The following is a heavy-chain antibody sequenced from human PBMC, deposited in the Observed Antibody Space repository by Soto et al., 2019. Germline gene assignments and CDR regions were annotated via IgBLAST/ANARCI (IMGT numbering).Heavy chain of an antibody. J-gene: IGHJ3*02. CDR1: GYSISSSNW. Sequence: QVQLQESGPGLVKPSDTLSLTCAVSGYSISSSNWWGWIRQPPGKGLEWIGYIFYTGSTYYNPSLKSRVTMSVDTSKNQFSLKLSSVSAVDTAVYYCARSQDYGTSHRFAVDIWGQGTMVTVSS. CDR2: IFYTGST. CDR3: ARSQDYGTSHRFAVDI. D-gene: IGHD4-17*01. V-gene: IGHV4-28*01.